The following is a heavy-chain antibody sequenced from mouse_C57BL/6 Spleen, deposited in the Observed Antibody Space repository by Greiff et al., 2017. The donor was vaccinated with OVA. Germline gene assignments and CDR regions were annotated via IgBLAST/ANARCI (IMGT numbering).Heavy chain of an antibody. J-gene: IGHJ2*01. Sequence: VQLQQSGAELVRPGASVTLSCKASGYTFTDYEMHWVKQTPVHGLEWIGAIYPETGGTAYNQKFKGKAILTADKSSSTAYMELRSQTSADSAVYYCASYGNYGYFDYWGQGTTLTVSS. CDR2: IYPETGGT. D-gene: IGHD2-1*01. CDR1: GYTFTDYE. CDR3: ASYGNYGYFDY. V-gene: IGHV1-15*01.